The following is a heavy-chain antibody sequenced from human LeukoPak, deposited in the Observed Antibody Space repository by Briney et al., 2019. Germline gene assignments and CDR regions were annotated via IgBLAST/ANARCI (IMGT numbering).Heavy chain of an antibody. J-gene: IGHJ3*02. CDR1: GYTFTSYG. CDR3: ARIYCSSTSCYTTTRDAFDI. Sequence: ASVKVSCKASGYTFTSYGISWVRPAPGQGLEWMGWISAYNGNTNYAQKLQGRVTMTTDTSTSTAYMELRSLRSDDTAVYYCARIYCSSTSCYTTTRDAFDIWGQGTMVTVSS. D-gene: IGHD2-2*02. V-gene: IGHV1-18*01. CDR2: ISAYNGNT.